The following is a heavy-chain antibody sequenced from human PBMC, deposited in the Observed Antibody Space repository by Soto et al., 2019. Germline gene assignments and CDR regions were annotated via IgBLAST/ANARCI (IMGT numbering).Heavy chain of an antibody. Sequence: PGGSLRLSCAASGFTFSSYGMHWVRQAPGKGLEWVAVISYDGSNKYYADSVKGRFTISRDNSKNTLYLQMNSLRAEDTAVYYCAKEIESYVREYYFDYWGQGTLVTVSS. CDR3: AKEIESYVREYYFDY. D-gene: IGHD3-16*01. CDR1: GFTFSSYG. V-gene: IGHV3-30*18. J-gene: IGHJ4*02. CDR2: ISYDGSNK.